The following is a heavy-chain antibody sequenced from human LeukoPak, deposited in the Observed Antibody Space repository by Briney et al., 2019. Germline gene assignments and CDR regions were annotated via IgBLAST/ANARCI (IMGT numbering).Heavy chain of an antibody. CDR2: ISSTSIYI. CDR1: GFTFSSYS. D-gene: IGHD3-16*02. J-gene: IGHJ6*02. Sequence: GGSLRLSCAASGFTFSSYSMSWVRQAPGKGLEGVSSISSTSIYIFYADSVKGRFTISKDDARNSLYLQMNSLRTEDTAIYYCTRDQGAGTYRSYGMDVWGQGTSVTVSS. CDR3: TRDQGAGTYRSYGMDV. V-gene: IGHV3-21*01.